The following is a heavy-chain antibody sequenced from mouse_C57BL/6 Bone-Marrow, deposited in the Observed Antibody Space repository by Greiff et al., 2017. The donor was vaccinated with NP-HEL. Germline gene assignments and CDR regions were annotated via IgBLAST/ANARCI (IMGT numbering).Heavy chain of an antibody. V-gene: IGHV1-59*01. Sequence: VQLQQPGAELVRPGTSVKLSCKAFGYTFTSYWMHWVKQRPGQGLEWIGVIDPSDSYTNYNQKFKGKATLTVDTSSSTAYMQLSSLTSEDSAVYYCATIYYYGSSYWFAYWGQGTLVTVSA. CDR3: ATIYYYGSSYWFAY. CDR1: GYTFTSYW. J-gene: IGHJ3*01. CDR2: IDPSDSYT. D-gene: IGHD1-1*01.